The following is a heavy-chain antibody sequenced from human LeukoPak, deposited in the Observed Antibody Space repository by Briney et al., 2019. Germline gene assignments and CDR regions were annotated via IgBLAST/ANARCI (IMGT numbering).Heavy chain of an antibody. D-gene: IGHD3-16*01. CDR1: GGSISSGSYY. V-gene: IGHV4-61*02. J-gene: IGHJ4*02. CDR3: ASELRGGGKFDY. Sequence: PSETLSLTCTVSGGSISSGSYYWSWIRQPAGKGLEWIGRIYTSGSTNYNPSLKSRVTISVDTSKNQFSLKLSPVTAADTAVYYCASELRGGGKFDYWGQGTLVTVSS. CDR2: IYTSGST.